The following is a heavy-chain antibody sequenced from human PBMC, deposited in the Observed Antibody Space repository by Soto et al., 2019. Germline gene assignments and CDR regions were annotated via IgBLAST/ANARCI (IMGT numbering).Heavy chain of an antibody. CDR1: GFTFSNFA. CDR3: AKDGGYSFGPGNYYGMDV. CDR2: IIGSGGST. D-gene: IGHD5-18*01. Sequence: GGSLRLSCAASGFTFSNFAMSWVRQAPGKGLEWVSGIIGSGGSTYYADSVKGRFTISRDKSKTTLYLQMNSLRAEDTAIYYCAKDGGYSFGPGNYYGMDVSGQGTTVTVSS. J-gene: IGHJ6*02. V-gene: IGHV3-23*01.